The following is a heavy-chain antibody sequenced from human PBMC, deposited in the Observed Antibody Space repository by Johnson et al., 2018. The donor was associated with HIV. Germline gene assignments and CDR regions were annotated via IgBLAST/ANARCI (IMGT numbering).Heavy chain of an antibody. CDR1: GFTFSSYV. V-gene: IGHV3-30*14. J-gene: IGHJ3*01. D-gene: IGHD6-13*01. CDR2: ISYDGSVK. Sequence: QVQLVESGGGVVQPGRSLRLSCAASGFTFSSYVMHWVRQAPGKGLEWVAVISYDGSVKYYADSVKGRFTISRDNSKNTLYLQMNSLRAEDTAVYYCARDGESQQLPLGDAFDVWGQGTMVTVSS. CDR3: ARDGESQQLPLGDAFDV.